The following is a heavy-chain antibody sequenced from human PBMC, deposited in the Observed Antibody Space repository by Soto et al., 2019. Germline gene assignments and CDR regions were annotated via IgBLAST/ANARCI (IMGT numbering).Heavy chain of an antibody. V-gene: IGHV4-4*07. Sequence: WETLSLTCSVSGGSMDSHYWSWIRQPAGKGLEWIGHIYGGGSTNYNPSLKSRVTMSVDTSKNQFSLRLISVTAADTAVYYCARDQGVAAAGITWFDPWGQGSLVTVSS. CDR1: GGSMDSHY. J-gene: IGHJ5*02. D-gene: IGHD6-13*01. CDR2: IYGGGST. CDR3: ARDQGVAAAGITWFDP.